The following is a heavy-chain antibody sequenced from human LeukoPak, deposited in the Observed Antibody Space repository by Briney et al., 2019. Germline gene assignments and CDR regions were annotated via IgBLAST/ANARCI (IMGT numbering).Heavy chain of an antibody. V-gene: IGHV4-39*01. CDR2: IYYGGNT. J-gene: IGHJ3*02. D-gene: IGHD3-22*01. CDR3: ARHDSSGPYNAFDI. Sequence: SETLSLTCTVSGGSISSSSYYWGWIRQPPGEGLGWIGSIYYGGNTYYNPSLKSRVTMSVDTSKNQFSLKLSSVTAADTAVYYCARHDSSGPYNAFDIWGQGTMVTVSS. CDR1: GGSISSSSYY.